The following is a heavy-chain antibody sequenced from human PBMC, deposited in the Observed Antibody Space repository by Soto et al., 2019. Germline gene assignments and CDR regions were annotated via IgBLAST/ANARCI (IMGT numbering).Heavy chain of an antibody. V-gene: IGHV1-18*01. CDR1: GYTFTSYG. J-gene: IGHJ4*02. D-gene: IGHD3-22*01. CDR2: ISTFNSHT. Sequence: ASVKVSCKASGYTFTSYGISWVRQAPGQGLEWMGWISTFNSHTDYAQKVQGRVTMTRDTSITTAYMELSSLRSEDTAVYYCARALYYYDNSGLAYWGQGTLVTVSS. CDR3: ARALYYYDNSGLAY.